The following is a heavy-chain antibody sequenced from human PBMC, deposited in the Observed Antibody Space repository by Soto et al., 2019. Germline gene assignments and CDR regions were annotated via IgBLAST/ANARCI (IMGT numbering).Heavy chain of an antibody. CDR2: ISYDGSNK. CDR3: ATGSSTRRTYYYYYGMDV. Sequence: QVQLVESGGGVVQPGRSLRLSCAASGFTFSSYAMHWVRQAPGKGLEWVAVISYDGSNKYYADSVKGRFTISRDNSKNTLYLKMNSLGAEDTAVYYWATGSSTRRTYYYYYGMDVWGQGTTVTVSS. CDR1: GFTFSSYA. D-gene: IGHD2-2*01. V-gene: IGHV3-30-3*01. J-gene: IGHJ6*02.